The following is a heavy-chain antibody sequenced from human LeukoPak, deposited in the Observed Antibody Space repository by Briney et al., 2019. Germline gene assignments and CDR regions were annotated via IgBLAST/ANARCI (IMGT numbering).Heavy chain of an antibody. Sequence: SETLSLTCTVSGGSISSSSYYWGWIRQPPGKGLEWIGSIYYSGSTYYNPSLKSRVTISVDTSKNQFSLKLSSVTAADTAVYYCARDREWGFGEQWLVLSGYWGQGTLVTVSS. CDR3: ARDREWGFGEQWLVLSGY. CDR1: GGSISSSSYY. CDR2: IYYSGST. V-gene: IGHV4-39*07. J-gene: IGHJ4*02. D-gene: IGHD6-19*01.